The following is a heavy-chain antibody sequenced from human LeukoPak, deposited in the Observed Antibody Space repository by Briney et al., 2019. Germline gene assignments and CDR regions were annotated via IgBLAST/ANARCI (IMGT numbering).Heavy chain of an antibody. J-gene: IGHJ5*02. V-gene: IGHV4-34*01. CDR2: INHSGST. D-gene: IGHD3-10*01. Sequence: PSETLSLTCAVYGGSFSGYYWSWIRQPPGKGLEWIGEINHSGSTNYSPSLKSRVTISVDTSKNQFSLKLSSVTAADTAVYYCARTYYYGSGSSRRGWFDPWGQGTLVTVSS. CDR3: ARTYYYGSGSSRRGWFDP. CDR1: GGSFSGYY.